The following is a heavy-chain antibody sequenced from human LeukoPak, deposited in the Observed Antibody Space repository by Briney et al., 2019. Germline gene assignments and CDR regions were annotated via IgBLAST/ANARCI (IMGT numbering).Heavy chain of an antibody. J-gene: IGHJ3*01. CDR1: GFTLRNYW. V-gene: IGHV3-74*01. Sequence: GGALRLFCVGSGFTLRNYWVPWVRQVPGKGPVWVSRLNGDGTNIIYADSVKGRFTISRDNAENTLYLQMNSLRAEDTALYYCARSQSGVFDVWGQGAMVTVSS. CDR3: ARSQSGVFDV. CDR2: LNGDGTNI. D-gene: IGHD2-8*01.